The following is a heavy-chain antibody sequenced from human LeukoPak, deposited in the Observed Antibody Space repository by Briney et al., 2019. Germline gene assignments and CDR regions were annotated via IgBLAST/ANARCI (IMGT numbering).Heavy chain of an antibody. CDR1: GFTFSSYA. J-gene: IGHJ4*02. CDR3: ARDPTTVTKNYFDY. D-gene: IGHD4-11*01. Sequence: GRSLRLSCAASGFTFSSYAMHWVRQAPGKGLEWVAVISYDGSNKYYADSVKGRFTISRDNSKNTLNLQMNSLRAEDTAVYYCARDPTTVTKNYFDYWGQGTLVTVSS. CDR2: ISYDGSNK. V-gene: IGHV3-30*04.